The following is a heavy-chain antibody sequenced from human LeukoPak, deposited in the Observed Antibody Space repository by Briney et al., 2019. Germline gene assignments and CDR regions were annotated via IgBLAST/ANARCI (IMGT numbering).Heavy chain of an antibody. CDR1: GFNFSSYW. V-gene: IGHV3-7*01. J-gene: IGHJ4*02. CDR3: ARERYSTKYFDY. Sequence: PGGSLRLSCAASGFNFSSYWMNWVRQAPGKGLEWVANLGQDGSERNYVDSVKGRFTVSSDNAENSLYLQMNSLRDEDTAVYYCARERYSTKYFDYWGQGTLVTVSS. CDR2: LGQDGSER. D-gene: IGHD1-26*01.